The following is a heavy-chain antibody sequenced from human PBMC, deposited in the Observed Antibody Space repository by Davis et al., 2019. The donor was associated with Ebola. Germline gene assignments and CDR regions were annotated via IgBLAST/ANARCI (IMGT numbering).Heavy chain of an antibody. V-gene: IGHV1-46*01. CDR1: GYTFTAYW. Sequence: ASVKVSCKASGYTFTAYWMHWVRQAPGQGLEWMGIINPSGGNTYYAQKFQGIITMTWDTSTGTVYMELSSLRSEDTAVYYCARDPWGMEKDSWGQGTLVTISS. CDR2: INPSGGNT. D-gene: IGHD3-16*01. CDR3: ARDPWGMEKDS. J-gene: IGHJ4*02.